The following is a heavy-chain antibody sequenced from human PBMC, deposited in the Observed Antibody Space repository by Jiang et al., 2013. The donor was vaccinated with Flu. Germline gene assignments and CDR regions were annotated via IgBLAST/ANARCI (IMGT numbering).Heavy chain of an antibody. D-gene: IGHD6-6*01. CDR2: MNPNSGNT. CDR3: ARDRPYSSSSGYYYYGMDV. Sequence: GAEVKKPGASVKVSCKASGYTFTSYDINWVRQATGQGLEWMGWMNPNSGNTGYAQKFQGRVTMTRNTSISTAYMELSSPRSEDTAVYYCARDRPYSSSSGYYYYGMDVWGQGTTVTVSS. V-gene: IGHV1-8*01. CDR1: GYTFTSYD. J-gene: IGHJ6*02.